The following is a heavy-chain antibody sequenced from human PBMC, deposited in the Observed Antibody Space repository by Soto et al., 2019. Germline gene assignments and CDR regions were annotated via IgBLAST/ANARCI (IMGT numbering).Heavy chain of an antibody. D-gene: IGHD2-21*02. J-gene: IGHJ4*02. V-gene: IGHV1-46*01. CDR3: AGGNCAGDCYFDD. CDR2: INSGGGNT. Sequence: QVQLVQSGTEVKKPGASVKIPCKASGYTFTGYYIYWVRQAPGQGLEFMGAINSGGGNTDYAQKFQGRVTVTRDTATSTVYMELTSLRSDDTAVYYCAGGNCAGDCYFDDWGQGTLVTVSS. CDR1: GYTFTGYY.